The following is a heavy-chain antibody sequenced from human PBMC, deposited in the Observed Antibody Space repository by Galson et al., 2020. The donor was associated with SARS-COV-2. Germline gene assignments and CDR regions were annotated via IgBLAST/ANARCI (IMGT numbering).Heavy chain of an antibody. J-gene: IGHJ4*02. CDR1: GFTFSSYA. CDR3: AKTPNSVMVYASFDY. V-gene: IGHV3-23*01. Sequence: TGGSLRLSCAASGFTFSSYAMSWVRQPPGKGLEWVSVISGSGGSTYYADSVKGRFTISRDNSRNTLYLQMNSLRAEDTAVYYCAKTPNSVMVYASFDYWGQGTLVTVSS. D-gene: IGHD2-8*01. CDR2: ISGSGGST.